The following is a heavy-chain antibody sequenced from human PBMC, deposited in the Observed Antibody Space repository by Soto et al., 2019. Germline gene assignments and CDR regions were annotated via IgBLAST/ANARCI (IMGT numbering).Heavy chain of an antibody. CDR3: AKALVVPAAMLPPNYGMDV. CDR1: GFTFSSYA. V-gene: IGHV3-23*01. J-gene: IGHJ6*02. D-gene: IGHD2-2*01. CDR2: ISGSGGST. Sequence: GGSLRLSCAASGFTFSSYAMSWVRQAPGKGLEWVSAISGSGGSTYYADSVKGRFTISRDNSKNTLYLQMNSLRAEDTAVYYCAKALVVPAAMLPPNYGMDVWGQGTTVTVSS.